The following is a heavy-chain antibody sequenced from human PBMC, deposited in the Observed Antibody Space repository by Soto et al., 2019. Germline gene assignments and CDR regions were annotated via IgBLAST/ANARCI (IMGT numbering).Heavy chain of an antibody. CDR3: AKVLKEYYDSSGYYYL. V-gene: IGHV3-23*01. Sequence: LRLSCAASGFTFSSYAMIWVRHAPGKGLEWVSAISGSGGSTYYADSVKGRFTISRDNSKNTLYLQMNSLRAEDTAVYYCAKVLKEYYDSSGYYYLWGQGTLVTVSS. D-gene: IGHD3-22*01. J-gene: IGHJ4*02. CDR2: ISGSGGST. CDR1: GFTFSSYA.